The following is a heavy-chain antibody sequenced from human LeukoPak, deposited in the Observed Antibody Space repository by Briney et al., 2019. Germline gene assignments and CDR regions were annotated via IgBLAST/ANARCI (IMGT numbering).Heavy chain of an antibody. J-gene: IGHJ4*02. D-gene: IGHD3-22*01. Sequence: GGSLRLSCAAPGFTSSKYLMTWVCPAPGKGLEWVSSISSSSSYTYYADSVKGRFTISRDNAKNSLYLQMNSLRAEDTAVYYCAKDPGDTRIDVWGQGTLVTVSA. V-gene: IGHV3-21*01. CDR3: AKDPGDTRIDV. CDR1: GFTSSKYL. CDR2: ISSSSSYT.